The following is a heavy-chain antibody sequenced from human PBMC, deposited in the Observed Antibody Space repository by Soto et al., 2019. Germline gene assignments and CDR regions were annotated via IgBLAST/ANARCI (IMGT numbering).Heavy chain of an antibody. CDR1: GGSISSGDYY. D-gene: IGHD3-22*01. Sequence: QVQLQESGPGLVKPSQTLSLTCTVSGGSISSGDYYWSWIRQPPGKGLEWIGYIYYSGSTYYNPSLWSRVTTXXAXSXXQFSLKLSSVTAADTAVYYCARGSYYYDISGYYHYWGQGTLVTVSS. V-gene: IGHV4-30-4*01. CDR3: ARGSYYYDISGYYHY. CDR2: IYYSGST. J-gene: IGHJ4*02.